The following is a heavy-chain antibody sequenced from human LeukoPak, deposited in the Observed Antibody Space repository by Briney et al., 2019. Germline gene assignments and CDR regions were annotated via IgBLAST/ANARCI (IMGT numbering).Heavy chain of an antibody. D-gene: IGHD2-15*01. CDR2: ISAYNGNT. CDR3: VISCPGYASPPNWFDS. J-gene: IGHJ5*01. Sequence: ASLKLSCTASGYTFTSYGFSWVRQAPGQGLEWMGWISAYNGNTDYAPTLQGRVTITTDTSTTTAYMALKSLRAEDKALYYCVISCPGYASPPNWFDSWGQGTLVTVSS. V-gene: IGHV1-18*01. CDR1: GYTFTSYG.